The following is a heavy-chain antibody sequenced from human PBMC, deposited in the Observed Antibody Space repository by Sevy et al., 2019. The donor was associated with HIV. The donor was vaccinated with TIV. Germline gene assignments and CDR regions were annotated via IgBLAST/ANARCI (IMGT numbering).Heavy chain of an antibody. J-gene: IGHJ4*02. Sequence: SETLSLTCSVSGGSISSYFWTWVRQSPGKGLEWIGNIYFTGNTDYNPSLKTRVTLSLDTSKSQFSLTLKSVIAADTAIYFCARVSTTRPRVLDYWGQGTLVTVSS. CDR3: ARVSTTRPRVLDY. CDR1: GGSISSYF. CDR2: IYFTGNT. D-gene: IGHD1-1*01. V-gene: IGHV4-59*01.